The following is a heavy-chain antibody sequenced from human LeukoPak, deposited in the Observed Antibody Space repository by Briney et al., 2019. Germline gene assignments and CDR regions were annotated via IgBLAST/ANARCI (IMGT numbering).Heavy chain of an antibody. Sequence: PSETLSLTCAVYGGSFTGYYWSWIRQPPGKGMEWIGEMNRSGSTNYNPSLKSRVTISVDTSKNQFSLKLSSVTAADTAVYYCARALGYCSRTSCQNWFDPWGQGTLVTVSS. V-gene: IGHV4-34*01. CDR2: MNRSGST. D-gene: IGHD2-2*01. J-gene: IGHJ5*02. CDR1: GGSFTGYY. CDR3: ARALGYCSRTSCQNWFDP.